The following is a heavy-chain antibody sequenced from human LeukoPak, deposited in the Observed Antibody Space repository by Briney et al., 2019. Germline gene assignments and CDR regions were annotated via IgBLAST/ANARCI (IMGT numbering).Heavy chain of an antibody. CDR1: GFTSDDYG. J-gene: IGHJ4*02. CDR3: ARDRITTFDY. V-gene: IGHV3-20*04. CDR2: IHRNGGST. D-gene: IGHD3-22*01. Sequence: GGSLRLSCAASGFTSDDYGMSWVRQAPGKGLEWVSGIHRNGGSTGYADSVKGRFTISRDNAKNSLYLQMNSLRAEDTAVYYCARDRITTFDYWGQGTLVTVSS.